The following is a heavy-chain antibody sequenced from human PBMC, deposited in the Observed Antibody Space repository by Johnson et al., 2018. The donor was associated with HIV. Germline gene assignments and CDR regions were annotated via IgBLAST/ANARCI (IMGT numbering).Heavy chain of an antibody. V-gene: IGHV3-30*03. J-gene: IGHJ3*02. CDR1: GFTFSSYG. D-gene: IGHD2/OR15-2a*01. Sequence: QVQLVESGGGLVQPGRSLRLSCAASGFTFSSYGMHWVRQAPGKGLEWVAVISYDGSNKYYADSVKGRFTISRYNSKNTLYLQMHSLRAEDQAVYYCARVQFLPPKAFDIWGQGTMVTVSS. CDR3: ARVQFLPPKAFDI. CDR2: ISYDGSNK.